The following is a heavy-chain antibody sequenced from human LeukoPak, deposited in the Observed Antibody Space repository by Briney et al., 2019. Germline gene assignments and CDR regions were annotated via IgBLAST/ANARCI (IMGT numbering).Heavy chain of an antibody. V-gene: IGHV4-39*07. Sequence: SETLSLTCTVSGGSISSSSYYWGWIRQPPGKGLEWIGSIYYSGSTYYNPSLKSRVTISVDTSKNQFSLKLSSATAADTAVYYCASDYSLCWFDPWGQGTLVTVSS. CDR3: ASDYSLCWFDP. D-gene: IGHD4-11*01. J-gene: IGHJ5*02. CDR1: GGSISSSSYY. CDR2: IYYSGST.